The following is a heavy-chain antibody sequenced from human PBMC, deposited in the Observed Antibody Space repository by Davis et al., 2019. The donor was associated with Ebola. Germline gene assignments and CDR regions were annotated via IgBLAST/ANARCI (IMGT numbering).Heavy chain of an antibody. CDR1: GFTFSSYA. V-gene: IGHV3-64*04. CDR2: ISSNGGST. Sequence: GGSLRLSCSASGFTFSSYAMHWVRQAPGKGLEYVSAISSNGGSTYYADSVKGRFTISRDNAKNSLYLQMNSLRAEDTAVYYCARDTVDTAMVYVYYFDYWGQGTLVTVSS. J-gene: IGHJ4*02. D-gene: IGHD5-18*01. CDR3: ARDTVDTAMVYVYYFDY.